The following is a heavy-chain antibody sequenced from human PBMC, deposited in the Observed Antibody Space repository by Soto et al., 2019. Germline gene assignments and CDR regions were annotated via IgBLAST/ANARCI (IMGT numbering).Heavy chain of an antibody. CDR2: ITWNSVYT. Sequence: EVQLVESGGGLVQPGRSLRLSCAASGFTFDDYAMHWVRQAPGKGLEWVSYITWNSVYTGYADSVKGRFTISRDNANNSLYLQMNSLKPEDTAFYYCAKAVYGSSSSPIDFWGQGTLVTVSS. D-gene: IGHD6-13*01. CDR3: AKAVYGSSSSPIDF. J-gene: IGHJ4*02. V-gene: IGHV3-9*01. CDR1: GFTFDDYA.